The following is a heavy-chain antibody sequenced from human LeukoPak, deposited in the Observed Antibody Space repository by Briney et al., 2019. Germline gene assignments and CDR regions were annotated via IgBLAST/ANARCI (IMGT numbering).Heavy chain of an antibody. CDR2: INPNSGGT. J-gene: IGHJ3*02. CDR3: ATYSSGWYSLGAFDI. V-gene: IGHV1-2*02. CDR1: GYTFTGYY. Sequence: GASVKVPCKASGYTFTGYYMHWVRQAPGQGLEWMGWINPNSGGTNYAQKFQGRVTMTRDTSISTAYMELSRLRSDDTAVYYCATYSSGWYSLGAFDIWGQGAMVTVSS. D-gene: IGHD6-19*01.